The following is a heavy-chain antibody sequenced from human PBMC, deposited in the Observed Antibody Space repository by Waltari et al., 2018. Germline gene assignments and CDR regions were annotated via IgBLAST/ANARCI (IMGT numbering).Heavy chain of an antibody. CDR1: GYTLNELS. D-gene: IGHD3-10*01. J-gene: IGHJ4*02. V-gene: IGHV1-24*01. CDR2: FDPEDGET. CDR3: ATSGPYGSGSYYNWYFDY. Sequence: QVQLVQSGAEVKKPGASVKVSCKVSGYTLNELSMHWVRQDPGKGLEWMGGFDPEDGETIYAQKFQGRVTMTEDTSTDTAYMELSSLRSEDTAVYYCATSGPYGSGSYYNWYFDYWGQGTLVTVSS.